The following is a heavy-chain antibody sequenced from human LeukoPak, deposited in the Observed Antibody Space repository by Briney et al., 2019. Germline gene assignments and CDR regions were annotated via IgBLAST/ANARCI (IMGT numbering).Heavy chain of an antibody. Sequence: SETLSLTWAVYGGSFSVYYWSWIRQPPGKGLEWIGEINHSGSTNYNPSLKSRVTISVDTSKNQFSLKLSSVTAADTAVYYCARTSRTAVAGTGRGYNWFDPWGKGILVTVSS. CDR2: INHSGST. D-gene: IGHD6-19*01. J-gene: IGHJ5*02. V-gene: IGHV4-34*01. CDR1: GGSFSVYY. CDR3: ARTSRTAVAGTGRGYNWFDP.